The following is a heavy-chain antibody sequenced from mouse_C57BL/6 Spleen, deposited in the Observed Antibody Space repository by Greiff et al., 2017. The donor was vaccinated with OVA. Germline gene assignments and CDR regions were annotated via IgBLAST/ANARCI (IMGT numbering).Heavy chain of an antibody. V-gene: IGHV14-1*01. Sequence: VQLQQSGAELVRPGASVKLSRTASAFNIKYYYMHWVKQRPEQGLEWIGRIDPEDGDTEYAPKFQGKATMTADTSSNTAYLQLSSLTSEDTAVYYCTTAYDGYYPYYFDYWGQGTTLTVSS. J-gene: IGHJ2*01. CDR2: IDPEDGDT. CDR3: TTAYDGYYPYYFDY. CDR1: AFNIKYYY. D-gene: IGHD2-3*01.